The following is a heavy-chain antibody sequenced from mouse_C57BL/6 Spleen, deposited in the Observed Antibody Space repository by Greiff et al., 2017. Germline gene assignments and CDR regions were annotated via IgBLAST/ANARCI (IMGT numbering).Heavy chain of an antibody. Sequence: QVQLKESGAELVRPGSSVKLSCKASGYTFTSYWMHWVKQRPIQGLEWIGNIDPSDSETPYNQKFKDKATLTVDKSSSTAYMQLSSLASEDSAVYCSARYHYGSSYFDDWGTGTTLTVSS. V-gene: IGHV1-52*01. J-gene: IGHJ2*01. CDR1: GYTFTSYW. D-gene: IGHD1-1*01. CDR2: IDPSDSET. CDR3: ARYHYGSSYFDD.